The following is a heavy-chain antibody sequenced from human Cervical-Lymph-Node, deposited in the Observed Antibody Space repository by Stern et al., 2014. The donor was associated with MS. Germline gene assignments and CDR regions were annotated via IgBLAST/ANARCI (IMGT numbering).Heavy chain of an antibody. V-gene: IGHV4-61*03. CDR1: GGSVSSGSYY. D-gene: IGHD4-11*01. Sequence: QLQLQESGPGLVKPSETLSLTCTFSGGSVSSGSYYWSWIRQPPGKGLEWIGSVYYTGSTNYHPSLKSRVTLYVDTAKHHLFLKLSPVTAADTAVYYCARDHHSDYVNYYGMDVWGQGTSVTVSS. CDR3: ARDHHSDYVNYYGMDV. CDR2: VYYTGST. J-gene: IGHJ6*02.